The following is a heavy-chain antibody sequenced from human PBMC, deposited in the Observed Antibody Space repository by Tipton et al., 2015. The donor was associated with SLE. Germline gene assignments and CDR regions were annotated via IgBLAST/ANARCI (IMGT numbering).Heavy chain of an antibody. Sequence: QVQLVQSGAEVKKPGASVKVSCKTSGYTFTKYGISWVRQAPGQGLEWMGWISPYNGNTNYAQKFQGGITITTDTSTSTVYMDLRSLRSNDTAMYYCARARGGSYFLDFWGQGTLVTVSS. J-gene: IGHJ4*02. CDR3: ARARGGSYFLDF. CDR2: ISPYNGNT. V-gene: IGHV1-18*01. D-gene: IGHD1-26*01. CDR1: GYTFTKYG.